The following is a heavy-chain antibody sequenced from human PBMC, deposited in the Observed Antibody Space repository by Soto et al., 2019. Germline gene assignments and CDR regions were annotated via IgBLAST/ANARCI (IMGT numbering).Heavy chain of an antibody. D-gene: IGHD3-22*01. CDR2: LSGSGVST. CDR3: AKIESRFFYDSTGYYPFDY. CDR1: GFPFSNYA. V-gene: IGHV3-23*01. J-gene: IGHJ4*02. Sequence: GGSLRLSCVASGFPFSNYAMTWVRQAPGKGLEWVSALSGSGVSTYYADSVMGRFTISRDNSKNTVYLQMNSLRAEDTAVYYCAKIESRFFYDSTGYYPFDYWGQGTLVTISS.